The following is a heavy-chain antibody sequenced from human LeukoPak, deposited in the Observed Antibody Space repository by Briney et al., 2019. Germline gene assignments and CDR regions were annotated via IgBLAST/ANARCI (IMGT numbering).Heavy chain of an antibody. V-gene: IGHV3-30-3*01. D-gene: IGHD6-19*01. J-gene: IGHJ4*02. CDR2: ISYDGSNK. CDR3: AREIEDSSGWYTDY. Sequence: GGSLRLSCAASGFTFSSYAMNWVRQAPGKGLEWVAVISYDGSNKYYADSVKGRFTISRDNSKNTLYLQMNSLRAEDTAVYYCAREIEDSSGWYTDYWGQGTLVTVSS. CDR1: GFTFSSYA.